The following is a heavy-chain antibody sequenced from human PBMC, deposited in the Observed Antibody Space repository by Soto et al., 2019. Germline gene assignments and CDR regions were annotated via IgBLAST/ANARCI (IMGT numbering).Heavy chain of an antibody. V-gene: IGHV3-15*07. CDR2: IKSKTDGGTT. CDR3: TTDTPMYSGGPYFDY. CDR1: GFTFSNAW. Sequence: GGSLRLSCAASGFTFSNAWMNWVRQAPGKGLEWVGRIKSKTDGGTTDYAAPVKGRFTISRDDSKNTLYLQMNSLKTEDTAVYYCTTDTPMYSGGPYFDYWGQGTLVTVSS. D-gene: IGHD6-25*01. J-gene: IGHJ4*02.